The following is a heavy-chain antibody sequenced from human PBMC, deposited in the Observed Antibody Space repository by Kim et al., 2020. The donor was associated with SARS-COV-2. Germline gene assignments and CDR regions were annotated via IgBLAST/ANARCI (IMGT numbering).Heavy chain of an antibody. CDR1: GGSISPYY. V-gene: IGHV4-59*01. Sequence: SETLSLTCTVSGGSISPYYWSWIRQPPGKGLELIGYIYYIVTTTYNASLKSRVTISVDTYKTQFSLKLNSVTAAATAIYYCARDSSNLEHYMDVWGKGTTVTVSS. CDR3: ARDSSNLEHYMDV. CDR2: IYYIVTT. J-gene: IGHJ6*03. D-gene: IGHD6-6*01.